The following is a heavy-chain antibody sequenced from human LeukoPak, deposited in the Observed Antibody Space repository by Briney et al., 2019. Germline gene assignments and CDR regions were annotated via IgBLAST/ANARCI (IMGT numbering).Heavy chain of an antibody. Sequence: PGGSLRLSCAASGFTFSSYWMSWVRQAPGKGLEWVANIKQDGSEKYYVDSVKGRFTISRDNAKNSLYLQVNSLRAEDTAVYYCARDQYYDSSGYYLIGYNWFDPWGQGTLVTVSS. V-gene: IGHV3-7*01. D-gene: IGHD3-22*01. CDR1: GFTFSSYW. CDR2: IKQDGSEK. CDR3: ARDQYYDSSGYYLIGYNWFDP. J-gene: IGHJ5*02.